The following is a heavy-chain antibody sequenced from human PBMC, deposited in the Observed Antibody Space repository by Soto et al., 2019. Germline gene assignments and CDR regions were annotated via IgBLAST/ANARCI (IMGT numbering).Heavy chain of an antibody. CDR3: ARDPPEDSRGYFALDI. D-gene: IGHD3-22*01. V-gene: IGHV3-33*01. Sequence: GGSLRLSCAASGFTFTSYGMHWVRQAPGKGLEWVAAIWSDGSNRYNGESVKGRFTISRDNSKNTLYLQMNSLRAEDTSLYYCARDPPEDSRGYFALDIWGQGTMVTVSS. CDR1: GFTFTSYG. CDR2: IWSDGSNR. J-gene: IGHJ3*02.